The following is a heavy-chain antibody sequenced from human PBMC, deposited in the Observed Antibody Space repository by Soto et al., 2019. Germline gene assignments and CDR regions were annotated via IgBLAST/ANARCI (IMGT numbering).Heavy chain of an antibody. Sequence: QLQLEESGPRLVKPSQTLSLTCTVSGGSIKSDYYWTWVRQPPGGGLEWMGYKYYSGATDSDPSLNRRVSFSVDMSKNQFSLNLTSVTVADTAVYYCARGRPNYFYYGLDVWGQGIPVTVSS. CDR2: KYYSGAT. CDR3: ARGRPNYFYYGLDV. V-gene: IGHV4-30-4*01. CDR1: GGSIKSDYY. J-gene: IGHJ6*02.